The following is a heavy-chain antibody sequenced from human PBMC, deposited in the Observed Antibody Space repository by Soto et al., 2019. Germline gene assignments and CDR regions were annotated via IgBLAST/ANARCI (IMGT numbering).Heavy chain of an antibody. CDR3: ATIYTYCSGGSCYPYYFDY. CDR1: GFTFSSYA. V-gene: IGHV3-23*01. D-gene: IGHD2-15*01. CDR2: ISGSGGST. J-gene: IGHJ4*02. Sequence: PGGSLRLSXAASGFTFSSYAMSWVRQAPGKRLEWVSAISGSGGSTYYADSVKGRFTISRDNSKNTLYLQMNSLRAEDTAVYYCATIYTYCSGGSCYPYYFDYWGQGTLVTVSS.